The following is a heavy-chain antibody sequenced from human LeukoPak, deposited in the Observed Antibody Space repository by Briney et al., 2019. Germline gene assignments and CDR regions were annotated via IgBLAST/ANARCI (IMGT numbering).Heavy chain of an antibody. D-gene: IGHD5-12*01. CDR1: GGTFSSYA. CDR2: IIPIFGTA. CDR3: ARGRIVAIYFDY. V-gene: IGHV1-69*13. J-gene: IGHJ4*02. Sequence: AASVKVSCKASGGTFSSYAISWVRQAPGQGLEWMGGIIPIFGTANYAQKFQGRVTITADESTSTAYMELSSLRSEDTAVYYCARGRIVAIYFDYWGQGTLVTVSS.